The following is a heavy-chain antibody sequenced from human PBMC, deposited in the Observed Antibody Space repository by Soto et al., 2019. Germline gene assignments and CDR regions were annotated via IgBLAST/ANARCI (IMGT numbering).Heavy chain of an antibody. V-gene: IGHV3-23*01. D-gene: IGHD1-26*01. CDR3: AKDLGATTDYYFDY. CDR2: ISGGGGSR. CDR1: GFAFSSSA. J-gene: IGHJ4*02. Sequence: LRLSCAACGFAFSSSAMSWFGQAPGNGLEWVSFISGGGGSRYYIDPVKGRFTISRDTSKNTLSLQMNSLRAEDTAVYYCAKDLGATTDYYFDYWGQGTPVTVS.